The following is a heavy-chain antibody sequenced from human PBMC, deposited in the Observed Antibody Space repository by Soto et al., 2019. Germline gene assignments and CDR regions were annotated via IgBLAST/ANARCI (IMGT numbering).Heavy chain of an antibody. D-gene: IGHD3-9*01. V-gene: IGHV4-31*03. CDR1: GGSISSGGYY. CDR2: IYYSGST. J-gene: IGHJ4*02. Sequence: SDTLSLTCTVSGGSISSGGYYWSWIRQHPGKGLEWIGYIYYSGSTYYNPSLKSRVAISVDTSKNQFSLKLSSVTAADTAVYYCARSSFDWLFSDYWGQGTLVTVSS. CDR3: ARSSFDWLFSDY.